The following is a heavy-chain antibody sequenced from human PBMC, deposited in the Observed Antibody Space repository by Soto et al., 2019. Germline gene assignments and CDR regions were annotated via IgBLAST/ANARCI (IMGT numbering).Heavy chain of an antibody. CDR3: ARDPERNSYGYYFDY. D-gene: IGHD5-18*01. Sequence: QVQLVESGGGVVQPGRSLRLSCAASGFTFSSYAMYWVRQAPGKGLEWVAVTSYDGSNKYYADSVKGRFTISRDNSKNTLYLQMNSLRAEDTAMYYCARDPERNSYGYYFDYWGQGTLVTVSS. CDR2: TSYDGSNK. CDR1: GFTFSSYA. J-gene: IGHJ4*02. V-gene: IGHV3-30-3*01.